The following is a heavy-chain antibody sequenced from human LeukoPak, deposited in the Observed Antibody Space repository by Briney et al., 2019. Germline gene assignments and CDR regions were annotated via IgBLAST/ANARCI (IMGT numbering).Heavy chain of an antibody. CDR1: GYTFTSYG. CDR2: ISAYNGNT. V-gene: IGHV1-18*01. CDR3: ARVGRSGSSGWYYYYGMDV. J-gene: IGHJ6*02. Sequence: ASVKVSCKASGYTFTSYGISWVRQAPGQGLEWMGWISAYNGNTNYAQKLQGRVTITTDTSTSTAYMELRSLRSDDTAVYYCARVGRSGSSGWYYYYGMDVWGQGTTVTVSS. D-gene: IGHD6-19*01.